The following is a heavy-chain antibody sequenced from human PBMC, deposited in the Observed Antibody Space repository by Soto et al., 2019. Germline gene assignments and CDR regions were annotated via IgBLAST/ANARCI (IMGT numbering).Heavy chain of an antibody. D-gene: IGHD2-15*01. V-gene: IGHV4-39*01. J-gene: IGHJ5*02. Sequence: SETLSLTCTVSSGSISSTIYSWDWIRQPPGKGLEWIGSIFYSGSTYYNPSLKSRVTISVDTSKNQFSLTLTSVTAADTAVYYCARQCRAVACLWFVPWGQGPLVTVS. CDR2: IFYSGST. CDR1: SGSISSTIYS. CDR3: ARQCRAVACLWFVP.